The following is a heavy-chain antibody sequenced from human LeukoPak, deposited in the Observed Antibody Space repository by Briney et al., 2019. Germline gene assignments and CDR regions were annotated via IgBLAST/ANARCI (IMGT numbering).Heavy chain of an antibody. Sequence: GGSLRLSCAASGFTFDDYGMSWVRQAAGKGREGDSGINWNGGRTGYAASVKGRFTIPRDNAKNSLYLQMNSLRAEDTAVYYCAKGARVTMIVVATTYFDYWGQGTLVTVSS. CDR1: GFTFDDYG. J-gene: IGHJ4*02. CDR2: INWNGGRT. D-gene: IGHD3-22*01. V-gene: IGHV3-20*04. CDR3: AKGARVTMIVVATTYFDY.